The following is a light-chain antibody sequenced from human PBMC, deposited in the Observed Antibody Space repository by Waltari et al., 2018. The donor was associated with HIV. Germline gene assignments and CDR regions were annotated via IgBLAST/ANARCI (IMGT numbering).Light chain of an antibody. V-gene: IGLV3-21*02. Sequence: SYVLTQPPSVSVAPGQTAKITCGGNNIGSHSVHWYQQRPGQAPFLVVSDDSDRPSGVPDRFSGSKSGTSASLAISGLRSEDEADYYCAAWDDSLSGLHWVFGGGTKLTVL. J-gene: IGLJ3*02. CDR1: NIGSHS. CDR2: DDS. CDR3: AAWDDSLSGLHWV.